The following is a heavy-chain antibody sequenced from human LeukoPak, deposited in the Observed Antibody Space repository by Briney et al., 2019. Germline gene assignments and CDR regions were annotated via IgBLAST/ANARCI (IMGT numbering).Heavy chain of an antibody. CDR1: GFTFSSYA. V-gene: IGHV3-30-3*01. D-gene: IGHD4-17*01. CDR3: ARDDYGDSYYYYGMDV. J-gene: IGHJ6*02. Sequence: PGGSLRLSCAASGFTFSSYAMHWVRQAPGKGLEWVAVISYDGSNKYYADSVKGRFTISRDNSKNTLYLQMNSLRAEDTAVYYCARDDYGDSYYYYGMDVWGQGTTVTVSS. CDR2: ISYDGSNK.